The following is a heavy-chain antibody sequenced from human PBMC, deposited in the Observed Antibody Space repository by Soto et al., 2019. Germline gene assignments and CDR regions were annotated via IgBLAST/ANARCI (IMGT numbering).Heavy chain of an antibody. J-gene: IGHJ3*02. V-gene: IGHV4-4*02. Sequence: QVQLQESGPGLVKPSGTLSLTCAVSGGSVSSSNWWSWVRQSPGKGLEWMGEIYHSGSAHYNPSPRSRATISLDKFKNHFSLMLISVTAADTAVYNCARMPVVVVSAYDAFDIWGPGTRLIVSS. CDR3: ARMPVVVVSAYDAFDI. D-gene: IGHD2-21*02. CDR2: IYHSGSA. CDR1: GGSVSSSNW.